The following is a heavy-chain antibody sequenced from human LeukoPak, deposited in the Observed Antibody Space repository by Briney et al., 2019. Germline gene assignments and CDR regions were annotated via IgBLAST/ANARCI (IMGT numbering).Heavy chain of an antibody. CDR2: IIPIFGTA. Sequence: ASVKVSCKASGGTFSSYAISWVRQAPGQGLEWMGGIIPIFGTANYAQKFQGRVTITTDESTSTAYMELSSPRSEDTAVYYCARGGYYHYYYMDVWGKGTTVTVSS. CDR3: ARGGYYHYYYMDV. D-gene: IGHD2-15*01. CDR1: GGTFSSYA. J-gene: IGHJ6*03. V-gene: IGHV1-69*05.